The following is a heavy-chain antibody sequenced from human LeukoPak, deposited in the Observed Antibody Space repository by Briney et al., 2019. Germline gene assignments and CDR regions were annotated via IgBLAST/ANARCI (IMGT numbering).Heavy chain of an antibody. J-gene: IGHJ4*02. V-gene: IGHV3-23*01. D-gene: IGHD3-16*02. CDR1: LFTLVRRA. CDR3: ARDQGYDYVWGSNRYGY. CDR2: TSGGCGST. Sequence: RRGSLRQSFVSTLFTLVRRAMSSVRPAPWKGGHGVSPTSGGCGSTYHPDFVNGRFTISRDRSKNTLSLQINRLRDRHTHVYFLARDQGYDYVWGSNRYGYWGQGTPVTVSS.